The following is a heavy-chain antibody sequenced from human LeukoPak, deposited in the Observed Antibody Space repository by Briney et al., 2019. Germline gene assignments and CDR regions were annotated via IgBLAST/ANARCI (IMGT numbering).Heavy chain of an antibody. D-gene: IGHD5-18*01. Sequence: PSETLSLTCAVYGGSFSGYYWSWIRQPPGNGLEWIGEINHSGSTNYNPSLKSRVTISVDTSKNQFSLKLSSVTAADTAVYYCARGDVDTEYYYYYGMDVWGQGTTVTVSS. CDR3: ARGDVDTEYYYYYGMDV. V-gene: IGHV4-34*01. J-gene: IGHJ6*02. CDR2: INHSGST. CDR1: GGSFSGYY.